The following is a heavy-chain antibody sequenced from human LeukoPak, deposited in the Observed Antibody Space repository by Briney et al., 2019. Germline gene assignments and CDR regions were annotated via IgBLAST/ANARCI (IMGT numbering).Heavy chain of an antibody. CDR2: MNPNSGNT. V-gene: IGHV1-8*01. CDR1: GYTFTSYD. J-gene: IGHJ6*03. D-gene: IGHD3-10*01. CDR3: ARGYSDGSGSYLMAYYYYYMDV. Sequence: GASVKVSCKASGYTFTSYDINWVRQATGQGLEWMGWMNPNSGNTGYAQKFQGRVTMTRNTSISTAYMELSSLRSEDTAVYYCARGYSDGSGSYLMAYYYYYMDVWGKGTTVTVSS.